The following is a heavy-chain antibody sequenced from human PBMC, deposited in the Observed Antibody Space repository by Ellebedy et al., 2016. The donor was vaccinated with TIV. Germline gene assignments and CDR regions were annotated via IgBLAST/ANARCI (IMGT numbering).Heavy chain of an antibody. CDR2: IYPGDSDT. CDR3: ARQYYYGSYSYGMDV. Sequence: GESLKISCKGSGYSFTSYWIGWVRQMPGKGLEWMGIIYPGDSDTRYSPSFQGQVTISADKSISTAYLQWSSLKASDTAMYYCARQYYYGSYSYGMDVWGQGTTVAVSS. V-gene: IGHV5-51*01. J-gene: IGHJ6*02. CDR1: GYSFTSYW. D-gene: IGHD3-10*01.